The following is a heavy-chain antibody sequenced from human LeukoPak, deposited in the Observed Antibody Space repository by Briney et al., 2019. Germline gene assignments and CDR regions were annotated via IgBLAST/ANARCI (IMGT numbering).Heavy chain of an antibody. V-gene: IGHV4-34*01. CDR2: INHSGST. Sequence: PPETLSLTCAVYGGSFSGYYWSWIRQPPGKGLEWIGEINHSGSTNYNPSLKSRVTISVDTSKNQFSLKLSSVTAADTAVYYCARAPMTTVSTADYWGQGTLVTVSS. J-gene: IGHJ4*02. CDR1: GGSFSGYY. D-gene: IGHD4-17*01. CDR3: ARAPMTTVSTADY.